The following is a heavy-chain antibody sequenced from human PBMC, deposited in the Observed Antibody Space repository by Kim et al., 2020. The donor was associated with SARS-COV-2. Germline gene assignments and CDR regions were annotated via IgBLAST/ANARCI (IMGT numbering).Heavy chain of an antibody. D-gene: IGHD1-1*01. CDR3: ARQSNYYFDY. V-gene: IGHV5-51*01. Sequence: DTRYRPSSQGQVTISADKSISTAYLQWSSLKASDTAMYYCARQSNYYFDYWGQGTLVTVSS. CDR2: DT. J-gene: IGHJ4*02.